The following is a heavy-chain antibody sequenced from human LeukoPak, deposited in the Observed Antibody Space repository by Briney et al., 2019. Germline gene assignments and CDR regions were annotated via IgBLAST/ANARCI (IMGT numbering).Heavy chain of an antibody. CDR3: ARAVTYFYGSVTYDWFDP. Sequence: GGSLRLSCAASGFTFSSYWMSWVRQAPGKGLVWVSRIKSDGSTIYADSVKGRFTISRDNAKNTVYLQMNSLRAEDTAMYYCARAVTYFYGSVTYDWFDPWGQGTLVTVSS. CDR1: GFTFSSYW. V-gene: IGHV3-74*01. D-gene: IGHD3-10*01. J-gene: IGHJ5*02. CDR2: IKSDGST.